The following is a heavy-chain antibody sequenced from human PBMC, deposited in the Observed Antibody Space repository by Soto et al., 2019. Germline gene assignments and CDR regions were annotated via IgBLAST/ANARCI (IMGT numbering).Heavy chain of an antibody. CDR2: ISAYNGNT. CDR1: GYTFTSYG. CDR3: ARVYGDYVYCYYYGMDV. J-gene: IGHJ6*02. Sequence: ASVKVSCKASGYTFTSYGISWVRQAPGQGLEWMGWISAYNGNTNYAQKLQGRVTMTTDTSTSTAYMELRSLRSDDTAVYYCARVYGDYVYCYYYGMDVWGQGTTVTVSS. D-gene: IGHD4-17*01. V-gene: IGHV1-18*04.